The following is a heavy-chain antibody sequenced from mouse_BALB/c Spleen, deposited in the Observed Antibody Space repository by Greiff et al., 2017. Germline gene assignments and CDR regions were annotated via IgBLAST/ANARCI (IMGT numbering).Heavy chain of an antibody. J-gene: IGHJ4*01. CDR1: GFSLTGYG. CDR3: AREEANWGYAMDY. V-gene: IGHV2-6-7*01. Sequence: VQVVESGPGLVAPSQSLSITCTVSGFSLTGYGVNWVRQPPGKGLEWLGMIWGDGSTDYNSALKSRLSISKDNSKSQVFLKMNSLQTDDTARYYCAREEANWGYAMDYWGQGTSVTVSS. D-gene: IGHD4-1*01. CDR2: IWGDGST.